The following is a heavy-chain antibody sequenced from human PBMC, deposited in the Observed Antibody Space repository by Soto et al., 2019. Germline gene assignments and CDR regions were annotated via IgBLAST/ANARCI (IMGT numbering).Heavy chain of an antibody. D-gene: IGHD3-3*01. CDR3: ARGVSNSGAYYTGPSAYDL. V-gene: IGHV1-69*06. J-gene: IGHJ3*01. Sequence: QVQLVQSGAVVKKAGSSVEVSCQASGGTFSVYGISWVRQAPGQGLECMGGTVTVFDTSTYAPRFQGRVTITTDKSTSTAYMALSSVTSDDTAIYFCARGVSNSGAYYTGPSAYDLWGQGTLVIVSS. CDR2: TVTVFDTS. CDR1: GGTFSVYG.